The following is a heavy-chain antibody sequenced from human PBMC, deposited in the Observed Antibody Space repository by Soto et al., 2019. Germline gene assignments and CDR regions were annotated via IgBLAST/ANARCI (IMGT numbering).Heavy chain of an antibody. Sequence: QVTLKESGPVLVKPTETLTLRCTVSGLSISDSEMGVSWIRQPPGKALEWLAHIDSSGEKSYRTFLKSRLTISKDTSKSQIVLIMTNMDPADTGTYYCARRHLAVAVSPWFDPWGQGILVTDSS. D-gene: IGHD6-19*01. V-gene: IGHV2-26*01. J-gene: IGHJ5*02. CDR1: GLSISDSEMG. CDR2: IDSSGEK. CDR3: ARRHLAVAVSPWFDP.